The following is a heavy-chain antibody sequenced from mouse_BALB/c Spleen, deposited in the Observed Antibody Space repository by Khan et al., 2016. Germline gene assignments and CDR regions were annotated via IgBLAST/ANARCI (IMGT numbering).Heavy chain of an antibody. CDR2: IDPANGNT. J-gene: IGHJ3*01. CDR1: GFNIKDTY. D-gene: IGHD2-4*01. Sequence: VQLKQSGAELVKPGASVKLSCTASGFNIKDTYMHWVKQRPEQGLEWIGRIDPANGNTKYDPKFQGKATITADTSSNTASLQLSSLTSEDAAVYYCARSPYDYDVGFAYWGQGTLVTVSA. V-gene: IGHV14-3*02. CDR3: ARSPYDYDVGFAY.